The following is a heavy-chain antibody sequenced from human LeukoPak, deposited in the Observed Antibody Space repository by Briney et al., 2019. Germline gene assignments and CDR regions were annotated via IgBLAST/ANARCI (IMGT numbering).Heavy chain of an antibody. CDR3: ARDSGYYDSSGYYYNFDY. CDR2: ISSTSKYM. D-gene: IGHD3-22*01. CDR1: GFTFSIYS. Sequence: GGSLRLSCAASGFTFSIYSMNWVRQAPGKGLEWVSSISSTSKYMYYADSVKGRFTISRDNAKNSLYLQMNSLRAEDTAVYYCARDSGYYDSSGYYYNFDYWGQGTLVTVSS. V-gene: IGHV3-21*01. J-gene: IGHJ4*02.